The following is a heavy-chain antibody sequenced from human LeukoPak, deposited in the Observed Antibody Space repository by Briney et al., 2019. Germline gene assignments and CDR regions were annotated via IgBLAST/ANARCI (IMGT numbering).Heavy chain of an antibody. J-gene: IGHJ4*02. CDR3: AKEGLTGPFDF. CDR1: GFTLKNDA. D-gene: IGHD3-9*01. V-gene: IGHV3-23*01. CDR2: ISGRGANT. Sequence: GGSLRLSCTASGFTLKNDAMSWVRQAPGKGLEWVSTISGRGANTYHADSVKGRFTISRDTSKNTLYLQMNSLRADDTAVYYCAKEGLTGPFDFWGQGTLVTVSS.